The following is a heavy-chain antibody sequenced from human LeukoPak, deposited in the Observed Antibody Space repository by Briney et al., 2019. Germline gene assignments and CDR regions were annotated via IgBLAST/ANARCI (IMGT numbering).Heavy chain of an antibody. D-gene: IGHD1-1*01. J-gene: IGHJ5*01. CDR3: ARDWSTGTSSYNWFAS. V-gene: IGHV4-4*07. CDR1: GASISSDY. Sequence: PSETLSLTCSASGASISSDYRSWIRQPAGKGLEWIGRIYGSGSTAYNPSLKSRVTMSADPSKNQFSLKLSSVTAADTALYYCARDWSTGTSSYNWFASCGQGTLFIVSS. CDR2: IYGSGST.